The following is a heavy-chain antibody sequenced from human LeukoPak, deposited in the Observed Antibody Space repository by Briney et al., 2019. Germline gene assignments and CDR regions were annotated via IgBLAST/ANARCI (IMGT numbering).Heavy chain of an antibody. CDR2: ISSSGSII. CDR3: ARDGDYYDSRGDAFDI. D-gene: IGHD3-22*01. CDR1: GFTFSSYE. V-gene: IGHV3-48*03. J-gene: IGHJ3*02. Sequence: PGGSLRLSCAASGFTFSSYEMNWVRQAPGKGLEWVSYISSSGSIIYYADFVKGRFTISRDNAKNSLYLQMNSLRAEDTAVYYCARDGDYYDSRGDAFDIWGQGAMVTVAS.